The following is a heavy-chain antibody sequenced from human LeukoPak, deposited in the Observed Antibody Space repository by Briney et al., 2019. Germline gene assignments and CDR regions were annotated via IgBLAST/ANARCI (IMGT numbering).Heavy chain of an antibody. Sequence: ASVKVSCKASGYTFTSYGISWVRQAPGQGLEWMGWISAYNGNTNYAQKFQDRVTITADKSTRTTYMELKSLRSEDTAVYYCARIVGSTGGESWGQGTMVTVSS. V-gene: IGHV1-18*01. CDR3: ARIVGSTGGES. CDR1: GYTFTSYG. D-gene: IGHD1-26*01. J-gene: IGHJ3*01. CDR2: ISAYNGNT.